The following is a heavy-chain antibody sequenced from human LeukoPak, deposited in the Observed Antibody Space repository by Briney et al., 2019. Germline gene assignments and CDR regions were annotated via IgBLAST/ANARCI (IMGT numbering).Heavy chain of an antibody. CDR3: AGGGCAFDI. J-gene: IGHJ3*02. D-gene: IGHD4/OR15-4a*01. CDR2: ISSSSSTI. CDR1: GFTFSSYN. V-gene: IGHV3-48*02. Sequence: GGSLRLSCAASGFTFSSYNMNWVRQAPGKGLEWISYISSSSSTIYYAVPVKGRLTISRDNAKNSLYLQMNSLRDEDTAVYYCAGGGCAFDIWGQGTMVTVSS.